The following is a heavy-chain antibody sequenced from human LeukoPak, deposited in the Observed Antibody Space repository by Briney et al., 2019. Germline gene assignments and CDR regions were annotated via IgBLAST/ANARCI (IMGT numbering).Heavy chain of an antibody. CDR3: ARDVHCSGGSCYYYGMDV. Sequence: ASVKVSCKASGYTFTSYYMHSVRQAPGQGLEWMGIINPSGGSTSYAQKFQGRVTMTRDTSTSTVYMELSSLRSEDTAVYYCARDVHCSGGSCYYYGMDVWGKGTTVTVSS. CDR1: GYTFTSYY. J-gene: IGHJ6*04. D-gene: IGHD2-15*01. CDR2: INPSGGST. V-gene: IGHV1-46*01.